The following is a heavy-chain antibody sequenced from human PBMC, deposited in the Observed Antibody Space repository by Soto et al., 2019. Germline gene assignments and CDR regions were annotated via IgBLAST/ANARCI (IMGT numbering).Heavy chain of an antibody. CDR2: IFYLGSS. CDR3: ARHSLALRKNNWFDP. Sequence: SETLSLTCTVSGASISGFYWSWIRKSAGKGLEWIGSIFYLGSSYYNPSLKSRVTMSVDTSKNQFSLRLRSVTAADTALYFCARHSLALRKNNWFDPWGQGIMVTVSS. D-gene: IGHD3-3*02. V-gene: IGHV4-59*04. CDR1: GASISGFY. J-gene: IGHJ5*02.